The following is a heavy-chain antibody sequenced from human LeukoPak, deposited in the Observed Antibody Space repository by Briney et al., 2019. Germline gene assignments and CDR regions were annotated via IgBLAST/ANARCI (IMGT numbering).Heavy chain of an antibody. CDR2: ISAYNGNT. CDR3: ARDRIAGRLNAFDI. Sequence: ASVKVSCKASGYTFTSYGISWVRQAPGQGLEWMGWISAYNGNTNYAQKLQGRVTITTDTSTSTAYMELRSLRSEDTAVYYCARDRIAGRLNAFDIWGQGTMVTVSS. D-gene: IGHD6-13*01. CDR1: GYTFTSYG. V-gene: IGHV1-18*01. J-gene: IGHJ3*02.